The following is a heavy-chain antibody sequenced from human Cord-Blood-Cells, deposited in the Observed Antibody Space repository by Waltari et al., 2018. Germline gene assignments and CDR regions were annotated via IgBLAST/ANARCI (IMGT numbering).Heavy chain of an antibody. V-gene: IGHV1-69*01. D-gene: IGHD1-7*01. CDR2: IIPIVGTA. J-gene: IGHJ6*03. Sequence: QVQLVQSGAEVKKPGSPAKVSCKASGGTFSSYAISWVLHAPGQRLEWVGGIIPIVGTANYAQKFQGRVTITADESTSTAYMELSSLRSEDTAGYYCARDGITGTTRGYYYYYMDVWGKGTTVTVSS. CDR1: GGTFSSYA. CDR3: ARDGITGTTRGYYYYYMDV.